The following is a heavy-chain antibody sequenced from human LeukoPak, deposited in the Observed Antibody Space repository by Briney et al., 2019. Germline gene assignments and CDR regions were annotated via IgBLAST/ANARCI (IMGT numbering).Heavy chain of an antibody. J-gene: IGHJ2*01. Sequence: ASVKVSRKASGYTFTGYYMHWVRQAPGQGLEWMGWINPNSGGTSYAQKFQGRVTMTRDTSISTAYMELSRLRSDDTAVYYCARDRIELYGDYVGWYFDLWGRGTLVTVSS. CDR1: GYTFTGYY. CDR3: ARDRIELYGDYVGWYFDL. CDR2: INPNSGGT. V-gene: IGHV1-2*02. D-gene: IGHD4-17*01.